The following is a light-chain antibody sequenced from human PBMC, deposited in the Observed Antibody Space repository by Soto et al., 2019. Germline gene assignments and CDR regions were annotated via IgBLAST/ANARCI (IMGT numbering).Light chain of an antibody. V-gene: IGLV2-14*03. CDR1: SSDVGGYKY. Sequence: QSALTQPASVSGSPGQSITISCTGTSSDVGGYKYVSWYQQQPGKAPKLLIYEVTNRPSGVSNRFSGSKSGNTASLTISGLQADDEADYYCSSYTSTNTQVFGTGTKVTVL. CDR2: EVT. CDR3: SSYTSTNTQV. J-gene: IGLJ1*01.